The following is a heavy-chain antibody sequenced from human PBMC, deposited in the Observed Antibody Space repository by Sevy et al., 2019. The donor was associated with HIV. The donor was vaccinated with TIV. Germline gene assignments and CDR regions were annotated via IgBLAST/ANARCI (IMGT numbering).Heavy chain of an antibody. V-gene: IGHV3-7*03. CDR1: GFIFNDYW. Sequence: GGSLRLSCAASGFIFNDYWMHWVRQAPGKGLEWVANINEDGSKQYYVDSVKGGFTISRDNAKSSVFLEMNSLRVDDAAIYYCARAIGISASFWGQGTLVTVSS. D-gene: IGHD2-15*01. CDR2: INEDGSKQ. J-gene: IGHJ4*02. CDR3: ARAIGISASF.